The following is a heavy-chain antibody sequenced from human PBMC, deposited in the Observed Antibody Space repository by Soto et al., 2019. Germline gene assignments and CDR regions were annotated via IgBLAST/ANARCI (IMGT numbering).Heavy chain of an antibody. CDR3: ARNYGGNSVYYYGMDV. CDR2: IDWDDDK. Sequence: SGPTLVNPTQTLTLTCTFSGFSLSTSGMCVSLIRQPPGKALEWLALIDWDDDKYYSTSLKTRLTISKDTSKNQVVLTMTNMDPVDTATYYCARNYGGNSVYYYGMDVWGQGTTVTVYS. J-gene: IGHJ6*02. D-gene: IGHD4-17*01. V-gene: IGHV2-70*01. CDR1: GFSLSTSGMC.